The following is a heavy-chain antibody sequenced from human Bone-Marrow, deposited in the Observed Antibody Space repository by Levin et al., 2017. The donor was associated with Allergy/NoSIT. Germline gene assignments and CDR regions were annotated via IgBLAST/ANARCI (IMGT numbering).Heavy chain of an antibody. D-gene: IGHD2-2*01. J-gene: IGHJ4*02. CDR3: ASTCSSTSCYCL. CDR1: GFTFSSYG. Sequence: GGSLRLSCAGSGFTFSSYGMNWVRQTPGQGLEWVSHISGGGTTISYADSVKGRFTISRDNAKNSLYLQMNSLRDEDTAVYYCASTCSSTSCYCLWGQGTLVTVSS. V-gene: IGHV3-48*02. CDR2: ISGGGTTI.